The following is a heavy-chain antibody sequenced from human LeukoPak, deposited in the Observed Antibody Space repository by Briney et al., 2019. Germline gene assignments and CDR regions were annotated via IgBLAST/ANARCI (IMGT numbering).Heavy chain of an antibody. V-gene: IGHV3-23*01. D-gene: IGHD3-22*01. Sequence: GGSLRLSCAASGFTFSSYAMSWVRQAPRKGLEWVSAISGSGGSTYYADSVKGRFTISRDNSKNTLYLQMNSLRAEDTAVYYCAKGKTMIVVVIRYFDYWGQGTLVTVSS. CDR1: GFTFSSYA. CDR3: AKGKTMIVVVIRYFDY. J-gene: IGHJ4*02. CDR2: ISGSGGST.